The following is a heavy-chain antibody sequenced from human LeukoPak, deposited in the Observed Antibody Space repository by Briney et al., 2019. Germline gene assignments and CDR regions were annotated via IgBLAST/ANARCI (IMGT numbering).Heavy chain of an antibody. D-gene: IGHD3-22*01. CDR1: GGSISSSSYS. CDR3: AMPPYYYDSSGYYSSYEAEYFQH. Sequence: SETLSLTCTVSGGSISSSSYSWGWIRQPPGKGLEWIGSIYYSGSTYYNPSFKSRVTISVDTSKNQFSLKLSSVTAADTAVYYCAMPPYYYDSSGYYSSYEAEYFQHWGQGTLVTVSS. J-gene: IGHJ1*01. CDR2: IYYSGST. V-gene: IGHV4-39*01.